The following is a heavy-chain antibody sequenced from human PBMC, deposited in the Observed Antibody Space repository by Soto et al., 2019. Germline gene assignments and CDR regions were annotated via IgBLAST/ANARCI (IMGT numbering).Heavy chain of an antibody. Sequence: AQYLKISCKGSGYSFTNYWIGCVRKMPWKGLEWMGIIYPGDSDTRYSPSLQGQVTISADKPIITAYLQWGSLKASDTAMYYCARLFENNRSSPYSIDFCGQGTLLTV. CDR2: IYPGDSDT. V-gene: IGHV5-51*01. J-gene: IGHJ4*03. CDR3: ARLFENNRSSPYSIDF. D-gene: IGHD6-6*01. CDR1: GYSFTNYW.